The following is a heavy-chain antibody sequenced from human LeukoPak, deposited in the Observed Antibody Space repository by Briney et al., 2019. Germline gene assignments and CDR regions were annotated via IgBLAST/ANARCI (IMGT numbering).Heavy chain of an antibody. Sequence: PGGSLRLSCAASGFTFSSYAMSWVRQAPGKGLEWVGFIRSKAYGGTTEYAASVKGRFTISRDDSKSIAYLQMNSLKTEDTAVYYCSRELGNYHNYGMDVWGQGTTVTVSS. CDR2: IRSKAYGGTT. J-gene: IGHJ6*02. V-gene: IGHV3-49*04. CDR3: SRELGNYHNYGMDV. CDR1: GFTFSSYA. D-gene: IGHD3-3*02.